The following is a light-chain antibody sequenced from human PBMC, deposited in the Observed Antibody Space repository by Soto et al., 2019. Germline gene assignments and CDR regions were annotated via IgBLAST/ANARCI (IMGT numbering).Light chain of an antibody. J-gene: IGLJ2*01. CDR3: CSYAGSSTYVV. CDR2: EVS. CDR1: SSDVGSYNL. Sequence: QSVLTQPASVSGSPGQSITISCTGTSSDVGSYNLVSWYQQHPGKAPKLMIYEVSKRPSGVSYRFSGFKSGNTASLTISGLQAEDEDDYYCCSYAGSSTYVVFGGGTKLTVL. V-gene: IGLV2-23*02.